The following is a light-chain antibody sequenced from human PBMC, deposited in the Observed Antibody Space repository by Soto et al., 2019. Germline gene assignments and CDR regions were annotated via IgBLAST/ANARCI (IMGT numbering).Light chain of an antibody. CDR1: QRFRGL. CDR3: QQRHIRPIT. V-gene: IGKV3-11*01. J-gene: IGKJ5*01. CDR2: DAY. Sequence: VFTPTAITLSLSQGERDTLYCIAIQRFRGLLARYQQKPGQAPRLLIYDAYNRATGIPPRFSGSGAGTDFTRTISSLEPEDSAVYYYQQRHIRPITFGQGTRLEI.